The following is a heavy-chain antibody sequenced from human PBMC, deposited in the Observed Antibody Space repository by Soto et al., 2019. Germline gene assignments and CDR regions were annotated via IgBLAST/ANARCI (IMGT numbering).Heavy chain of an antibody. V-gene: IGHV3-74*01. D-gene: IGHD4-17*01. J-gene: IGHJ6*02. Sequence: HPGGSLRLSCAASGFTFSSYWMHWVRQAPGKGLVWVSRINSDGSSTSYADSVKGRFTISRDNAKNTLYLQMNSLRAEDTAVYYCARDYGDFYYYYGMDVWGQGTTVTVSS. CDR2: INSDGSST. CDR3: ARDYGDFYYYYGMDV. CDR1: GFTFSSYW.